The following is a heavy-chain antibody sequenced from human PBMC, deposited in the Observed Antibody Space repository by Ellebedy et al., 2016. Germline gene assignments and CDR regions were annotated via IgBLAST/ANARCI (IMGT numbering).Heavy chain of an antibody. CDR3: ARGLATVDY. Sequence: GESLKISCAASGFTFSDYTMHWVRHTPGKGPEWVAVIWYDGSNKYYADSVKGRFTISRDNSKNSLYLQMNSLRAEDTAVYYCARGLATVDYWGQGTLVTVSS. V-gene: IGHV3-33*08. CDR2: IWYDGSNK. D-gene: IGHD5-12*01. CDR1: GFTFSDYT. J-gene: IGHJ4*02.